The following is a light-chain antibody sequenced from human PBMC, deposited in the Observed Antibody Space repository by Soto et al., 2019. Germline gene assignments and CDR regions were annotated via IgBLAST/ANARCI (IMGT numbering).Light chain of an antibody. V-gene: IGKV1-5*01. J-gene: IGKJ1*01. CDR3: QQYQT. Sequence: DIQMTQSPSTLSASVGDRVTITCRASQSISSWLAWYQQKPGKAPKLLIYDASSSESGVPSRFSGSGSGTDCTLTTSSLQPDDFATYNCQQYQTFGQGTKVEIK. CDR1: QSISSW. CDR2: DAS.